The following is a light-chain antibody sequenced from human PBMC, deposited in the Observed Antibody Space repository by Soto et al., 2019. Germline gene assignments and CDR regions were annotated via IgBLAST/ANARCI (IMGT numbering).Light chain of an antibody. CDR3: GAWDGGLSAFV. CDR1: SSNIGNSF. J-gene: IGLJ1*01. Sequence: QSVLTQPPSVSAAPGRTVTIPCSGSSSNIGNSFVSWYQQLPGTAPRLLIYVNNERPSGIPDRFSGSKSGTSATLGITGLQTGDEADYYCGAWDGGLSAFVFGTGTKVTVL. CDR2: VNN. V-gene: IGLV1-51*01.